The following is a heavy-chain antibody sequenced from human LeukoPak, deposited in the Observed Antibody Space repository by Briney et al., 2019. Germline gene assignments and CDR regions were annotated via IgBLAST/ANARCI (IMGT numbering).Heavy chain of an antibody. Sequence: PSETLSLTCTVSGGSISSGSYYWSWIRQPAGKGLEWIGRIYTSGGTNYNPSLKSRVTISVDTSKNQFSLKLSSVTAADTAVYYCAVVPAAYRWFDPWGQGTLVTVSS. D-gene: IGHD2-2*01. CDR1: GGSISSGSYY. CDR3: AVVPAAYRWFDP. CDR2: IYTSGGT. J-gene: IGHJ5*02. V-gene: IGHV4-61*02.